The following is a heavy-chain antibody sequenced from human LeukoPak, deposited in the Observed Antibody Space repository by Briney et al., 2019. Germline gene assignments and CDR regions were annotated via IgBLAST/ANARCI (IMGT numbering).Heavy chain of an antibody. J-gene: IGHJ1*01. CDR2: INPSSGNT. V-gene: IGHV1-2*02. CDR1: GYTFTNYY. CDR3: ARDSHCGDDNCYEYFPH. Sequence: ASVKVSCKASGYTFTNYYIHWVRQAPGQGLEWMGWINPSSGNTRSLQQFQGRVTMTRDTSINTAYMELSGLRSDDTAVYYCARDSHCGDDNCYEYFPHWGQGTLVTVSS. D-gene: IGHD2-15*01.